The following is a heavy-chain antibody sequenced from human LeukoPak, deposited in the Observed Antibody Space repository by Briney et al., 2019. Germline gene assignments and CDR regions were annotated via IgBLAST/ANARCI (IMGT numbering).Heavy chain of an antibody. CDR2: INPNSGGT. CDR3: ARDRSTRGNWLDT. CDR1: GYTFTGYY. Sequence: GASVKVSCKASGYTFTGYYMHWVRQAPGQGLEWMGWINPNSGGTNYAQKFQGRVTMTRDTSLSIAYMEVSRLRPDDTAVYYCARDRSTRGNWLDTWGQGTLVTVSS. J-gene: IGHJ5*02. D-gene: IGHD2-2*01. V-gene: IGHV1-2*02.